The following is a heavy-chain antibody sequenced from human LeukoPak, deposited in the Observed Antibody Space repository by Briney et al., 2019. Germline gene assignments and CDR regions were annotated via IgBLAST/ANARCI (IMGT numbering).Heavy chain of an antibody. CDR1: GFTVSSNY. CDR2: IYSGGST. J-gene: IGHJ4*02. Sequence: GGSLRLSCAASGFTVSSNYMSWVRQAPGKGLEWVSVIYSGGSTYYADSVKGRFTISRDNSKNTLYLQMNSLRAEDTAVYYCARDYTSGSGSYPNNWGQGTLVTVSS. D-gene: IGHD3-10*01. CDR3: ARDYTSGSGSYPNN. V-gene: IGHV3-66*01.